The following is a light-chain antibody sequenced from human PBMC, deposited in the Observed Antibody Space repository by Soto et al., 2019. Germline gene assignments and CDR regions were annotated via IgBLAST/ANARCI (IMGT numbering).Light chain of an antibody. V-gene: IGKV3-20*01. CDR2: GAS. Sequence: EIVLTQSPGTLSLSPGERATLSCRASQSVSSSYLAWYQQKPGQAPRLLIYGASSRATGIPDRFSGSGSGTDLTLTLSRMEPGDFAVYFCQQYGSSPRTFGQGTKLEIK. CDR3: QQYGSSPRT. CDR1: QSVSSSY. J-gene: IGKJ2*01.